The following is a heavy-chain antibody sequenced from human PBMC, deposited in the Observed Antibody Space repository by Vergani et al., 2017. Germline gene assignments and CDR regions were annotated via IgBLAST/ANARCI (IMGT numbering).Heavy chain of an antibody. CDR3: ANSVIAGNVCVTYLGMDV. CDR1: GFTLNTYG. J-gene: IGHJ6*02. Sequence: QVQILQSGGGVVQPGGSLRLSCTLSGFTLNTYGIHWVRQAPGKGLELVSFIRYDGSSEYYGDSVKGRFTIARDKSQNTVNLQMNSLRTEDTAVYFCANSVIAGNVCVTYLGMDVCGRGTTVTVSS. D-gene: IGHD2/OR15-2a*01. V-gene: IGHV3-30*02. CDR2: IRYDGSSE.